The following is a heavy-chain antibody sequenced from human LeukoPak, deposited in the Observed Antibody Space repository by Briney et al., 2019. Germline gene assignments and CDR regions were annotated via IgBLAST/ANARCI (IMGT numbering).Heavy chain of an antibody. J-gene: IGHJ4*02. V-gene: IGHV3-23*01. Sequence: GGSLRLSCAASGFTFSSYAMSWVRQAPGKGLEWVSAISGSGGSTYYADSVKGGFTISRDNSKSTLCLQMNSLRAEDTAVYYCAKQLGYCSDGSCYFPYWGQGTLVTVSS. CDR1: GFTFSSYA. CDR2: ISGSGGST. CDR3: AKQLGYCSDGSCYFPY. D-gene: IGHD2-15*01.